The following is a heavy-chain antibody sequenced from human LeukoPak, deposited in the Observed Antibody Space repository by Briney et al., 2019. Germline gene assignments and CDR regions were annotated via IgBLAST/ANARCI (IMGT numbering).Heavy chain of an antibody. Sequence: GGSLRLSCAASGFTFISYAMSWVRQAPVKGLEWVSSISSSSSYIYYADSVKGRFTISRDNAKNSLYLQMNSLRAEDTAVYYCARDPSLSYWGQGTLVTVSS. CDR2: ISSSSSYI. CDR1: GFTFISYA. J-gene: IGHJ4*02. CDR3: ARDPSLSY. V-gene: IGHV3-21*01.